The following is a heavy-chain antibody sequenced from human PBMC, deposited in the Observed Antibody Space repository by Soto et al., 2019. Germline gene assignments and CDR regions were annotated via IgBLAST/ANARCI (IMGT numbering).Heavy chain of an antibody. CDR2: ISYDGSNK. Sequence: QVQLVESGGGVVQPWRSLRLSCAASGFTFSNYGMHWVRQAPVKGLEWVAVISYDGSNKYYVDSVKGRFTISRDNSKNTLYLQIDSLRVEDTAVYYCARDRARAAASALMGASDYWGQGTLVTVSS. V-gene: IGHV3-30*03. CDR3: ARDRARAAASALMGASDY. D-gene: IGHD6-13*01. CDR1: GFTFSNYG. J-gene: IGHJ4*02.